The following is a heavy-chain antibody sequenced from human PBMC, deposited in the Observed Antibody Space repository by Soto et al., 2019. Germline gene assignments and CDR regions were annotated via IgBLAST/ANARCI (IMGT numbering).Heavy chain of an antibody. V-gene: IGHV3-33*01. D-gene: IGHD6-25*01. CDR3: ARDSQRAGPRKPYYYYYGMDV. CDR2: IWYDGSNK. J-gene: IGHJ6*02. Sequence: GGSLRLSCAASGFTFSSYGMHWVRQAPGKGLEWVAVIWYDGSNKYYADSVKGRFTISRDNSKNTLYLQMNSLRAEDTAVYYCARDSQRAGPRKPYYYYYGMDVWGQGTTVTVSS. CDR1: GFTFSSYG.